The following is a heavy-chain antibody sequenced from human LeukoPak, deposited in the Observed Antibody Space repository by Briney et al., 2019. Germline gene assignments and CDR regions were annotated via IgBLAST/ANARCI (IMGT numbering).Heavy chain of an antibody. CDR2: INHSGST. CDR1: GGSFGGYY. D-gene: IGHD6-19*01. Sequence: SETLSLTCAVYGGSFGGYYWSWIRQPPGKGLEWIGEINHSGSTNYNPSLKSRVTISVDTSKNQFSLKLSSVTAADTAVYYCARELHSSGWYSVYYFDYWGQGTLVTVSS. J-gene: IGHJ4*02. V-gene: IGHV4-34*01. CDR3: ARELHSSGWYSVYYFDY.